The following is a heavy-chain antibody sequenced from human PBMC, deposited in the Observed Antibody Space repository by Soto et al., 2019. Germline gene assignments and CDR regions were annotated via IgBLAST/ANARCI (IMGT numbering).Heavy chain of an antibody. CDR2: ITSDGGTT. CDR1: GFTFSNYW. D-gene: IGHD3-16*01. CDR3: ARGGSRCFDY. Sequence: GGSLRLSCAASGFTFSNYWMHWVRQAPGKGLVWVSRITSDGGTTSHADSVKGRFTISRDNAKNTLYLQMYSLRPVDTAVYYCARGGSRCFDYWGKGILVTVSS. J-gene: IGHJ4*02. V-gene: IGHV3-74*01.